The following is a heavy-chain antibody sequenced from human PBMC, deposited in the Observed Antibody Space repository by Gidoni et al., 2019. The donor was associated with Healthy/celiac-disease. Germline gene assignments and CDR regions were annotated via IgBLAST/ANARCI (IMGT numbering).Heavy chain of an antibody. D-gene: IGHD2-15*01. CDR2: ISGSGTST. CDR1: GFTFNNYA. J-gene: IGHJ4*02. CDR3: AKEVLGVVAATD. V-gene: IGHV3-23*04. Sequence: VQLVESGGGLVQPGGSRRRSGAAAGFTFNNYAMTWVRQAPGKGLEWVSAISGSGTSTHYADSVKGRFTISRDNAKNTLYLQMNSLRAEDTAVYYCAKEVLGVVAATDWGQGTLVTVSS.